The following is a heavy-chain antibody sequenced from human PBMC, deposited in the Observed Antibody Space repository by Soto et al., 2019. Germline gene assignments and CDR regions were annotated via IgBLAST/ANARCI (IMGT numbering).Heavy chain of an antibody. CDR3: ARDGHITIFGVANSLPIDYYYYYGMDV. D-gene: IGHD3-3*01. CDR2: ISAYNGNT. V-gene: IGHV1-18*04. CDR1: GYTFTSYG. J-gene: IGHJ6*02. Sequence: ASVKVSCKASGYTFTSYGISWVRQAPGQGLEWMGWISAYNGNTNYAQKLQGRVTMTTDTSTSTAYMELRSLRSDDTAVYYCARDGHITIFGVANSLPIDYYYYYGMDVWGQGTTVTVSS.